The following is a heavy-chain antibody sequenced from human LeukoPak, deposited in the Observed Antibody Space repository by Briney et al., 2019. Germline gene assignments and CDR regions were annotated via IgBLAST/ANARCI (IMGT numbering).Heavy chain of an antibody. CDR3: TTPFPRYYDSSGYCH. J-gene: IGHJ4*02. Sequence: GGSLRLSCAASGFTFNNAWMSWVRQAPGKGLEWVGRIKSKTDGGTTDHAAPVKGRFTISRDDSKNTLFLQMNSLKTEDTAVYYCTTPFPRYYDSSGYCHWAQGTLVTVSS. CDR2: IKSKTDGGTT. CDR1: GFTFNNAW. D-gene: IGHD3-22*01. V-gene: IGHV3-15*01.